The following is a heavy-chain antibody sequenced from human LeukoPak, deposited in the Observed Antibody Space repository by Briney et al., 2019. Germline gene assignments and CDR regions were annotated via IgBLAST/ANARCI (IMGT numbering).Heavy chain of an antibody. Sequence: GGSLRLSCAASGFTFSSYGMHWVRQAPGKGLEYVSAISSNGGSTYYANSVKGRFTISRDNSKNTLYLQMGSLRAEDMAVYYCARSDYGDYGIYDYWGQGTLVTVSS. CDR1: GFTFSSYG. CDR3: ARSDYGDYGIYDY. J-gene: IGHJ4*02. D-gene: IGHD4-17*01. V-gene: IGHV3-64*01. CDR2: ISSNGGST.